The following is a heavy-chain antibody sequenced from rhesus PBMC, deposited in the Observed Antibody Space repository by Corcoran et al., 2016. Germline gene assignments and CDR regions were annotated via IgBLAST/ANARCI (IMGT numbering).Heavy chain of an antibody. Sequence: QVQLQESGPELVKPSETLSLTCAVSGDSISSSNWWNWIRQPPGKGLEWIGRISGRGGRTSYNPSLKSRVTISTDTSKNQFSLKLSSVTAADAAVYYCARKRVRDGFDFWGQGVLVTVSS. CDR2: ISGRGGRT. D-gene: IGHD5-24*01. J-gene: IGHJ4*01. V-gene: IGHV4-92*01. CDR1: GDSISSSNW. CDR3: ARKRVRDGFDF.